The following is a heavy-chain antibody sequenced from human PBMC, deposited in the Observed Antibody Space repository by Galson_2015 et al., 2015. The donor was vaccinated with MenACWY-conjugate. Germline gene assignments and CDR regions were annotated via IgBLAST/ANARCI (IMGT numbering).Heavy chain of an antibody. D-gene: IGHD6-13*01. Sequence: SLRLSCAASGFTFSDFWMHWVRQVPGKGLVWVSRIHTDGSVTTYADSVRGRFTISRDNSKNTLSLQMNSLRVDDTAMYYCVKGRSPSGHSGSWFSGADAFDSWGRGTVVTVSS. CDR3: VKGRSPSGHSGSWFSGADAFDS. CDR2: IHTDGSVT. V-gene: IGHV3-74*01. CDR1: GFTFSDFW. J-gene: IGHJ3*01.